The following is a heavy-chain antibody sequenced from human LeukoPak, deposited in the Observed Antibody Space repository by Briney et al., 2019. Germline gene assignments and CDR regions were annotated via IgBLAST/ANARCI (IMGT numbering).Heavy chain of an antibody. CDR1: GGSFSGYY. CDR2: INHSGST. J-gene: IGHJ4*02. CDR3: ARGWEYCSSTSCYVGYDY. V-gene: IGHV4-34*01. D-gene: IGHD2-2*01. Sequence: PPETLSLTCAVYGGSFSGYYWSWIRQPPGKGLEWIGEINHSGSTNYNPYLKSRVTISVDTSKNQFSLKLSSVTAADTAVYYCARGWEYCSSTSCYVGYDYWGQGTLVTVSS.